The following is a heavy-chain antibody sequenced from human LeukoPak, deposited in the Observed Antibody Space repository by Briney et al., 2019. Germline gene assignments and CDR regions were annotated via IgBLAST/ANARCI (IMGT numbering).Heavy chain of an antibody. Sequence: ASVKVSCKASGYTFTGYYMHWVRQAPGQGLEWMGWINPNSGGTNYAQKFQGRVTMTTDTSTSTVYMELSSLISDDTAVYYCARVDTVNYYYYMDVWGKGTTVTISS. CDR1: GYTFTGYY. J-gene: IGHJ6*03. CDR3: ARVDTVNYYYYMDV. D-gene: IGHD5-18*01. V-gene: IGHV1-2*02. CDR2: INPNSGGT.